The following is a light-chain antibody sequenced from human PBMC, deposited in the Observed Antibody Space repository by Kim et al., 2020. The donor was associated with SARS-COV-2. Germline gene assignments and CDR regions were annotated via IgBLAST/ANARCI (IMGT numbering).Light chain of an antibody. Sequence: EIVLTQSPGTLSLSPGERATLSCRASQSVSSSYLAWYQQKPGQAPRLLIHGASSRATGIPDRFSGSGSGTDFTLTISRLEPEDFAVYYCQKYGSPLYTFGEGTMLQI. CDR3: QKYGSPLYT. J-gene: IGKJ2*01. CDR1: QSVSSSY. CDR2: GAS. V-gene: IGKV3-20*01.